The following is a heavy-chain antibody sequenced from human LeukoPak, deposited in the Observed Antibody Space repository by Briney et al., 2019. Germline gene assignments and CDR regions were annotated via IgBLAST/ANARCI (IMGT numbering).Heavy chain of an antibody. V-gene: IGHV4-34*01. D-gene: IGHD3-10*01. J-gene: IGHJ4*02. CDR1: GGSFSGYY. CDR2: INHSGST. Sequence: SETLSLTCAVYGGSFSGYYWSWIRQPPGKGLEWIGEINHSGSTNYNPSLKSRVTISVDTSKNQFSLKLSSVTAADTAVYYCARHKAYYYGSGSRPFDYWGQGTLVTVSS. CDR3: ARHKAYYYGSGSRPFDY.